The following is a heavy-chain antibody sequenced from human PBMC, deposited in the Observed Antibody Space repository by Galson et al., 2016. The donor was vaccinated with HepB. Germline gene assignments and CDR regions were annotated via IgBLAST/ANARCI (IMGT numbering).Heavy chain of an antibody. J-gene: IGHJ5*02. CDR3: ARHVGGLWFDV. D-gene: IGHD1-26*01. CDR2: IYPDDSDT. Sequence: QSGAEVKKPGESLKISCQASGYSFTTFWIGWVRQLPGKGLEWMGVIYPDDSDTTYSPSFQGQVTISADKSLRTAYLQWSSLKTSDTAIYYCARHVGGLWFDVWGQGTLVTVSS. V-gene: IGHV5-51*01. CDR1: GYSFTTFW.